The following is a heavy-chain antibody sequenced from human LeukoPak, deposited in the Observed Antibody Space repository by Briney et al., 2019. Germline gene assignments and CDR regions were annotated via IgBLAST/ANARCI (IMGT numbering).Heavy chain of an antibody. CDR1: GFTVSPNY. CDR3: ASASCSGSSCYSGYFDY. D-gene: IGHD2-15*01. Sequence: GGSLRLSCKVFGFTVSPNYMSWVRQAPGKGLEWVSVIYRGGSTYYADSVRDRFIISRDNSKNTLYLQMNSLRAEDTAVYYCASASCSGSSCYSGYFDYWGQGTRVTVSS. J-gene: IGHJ4*02. CDR2: IYRGGST. V-gene: IGHV3-53*01.